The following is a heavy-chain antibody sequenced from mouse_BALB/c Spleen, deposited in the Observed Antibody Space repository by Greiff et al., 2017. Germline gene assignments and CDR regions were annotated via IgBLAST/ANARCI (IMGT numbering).Heavy chain of an antibody. CDR3: ARLTASYGSSDDYYAMDY. CDR2: ISSGGGST. D-gene: IGHD1-1*01. J-gene: IGHJ4*01. Sequence: EVKLMESGGGLVKPGGSLKLSCAASGFAFSSYDMSWVRQTPEKRLEWVAYISSGGGSTYYPDTVKGRFTISRDNAKNTLYLQMSSLKSEDTAMYYCARLTASYGSSDDYYAMDYRGQGTSVTVST. CDR1: GFAFSSYD. V-gene: IGHV5-12-1*01.